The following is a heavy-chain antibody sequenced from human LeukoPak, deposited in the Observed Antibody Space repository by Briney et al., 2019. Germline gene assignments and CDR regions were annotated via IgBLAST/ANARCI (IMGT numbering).Heavy chain of an antibody. V-gene: IGHV1-69*13. CDR2: IIPIFGTA. J-gene: IGHJ4*02. D-gene: IGHD5-12*01. CDR3: ARESPEWLRQEVHFDY. CDR1: GGTFSSYA. Sequence: SVKVSCKASGGTFSSYAISWVRQAPGQGLEWMGGIIPIFGTANYAQKFQGRVTITADESTSTAYMELSSLRSEDTAVYYCARESPEWLRQEVHFDYWGQGTLVTVSS.